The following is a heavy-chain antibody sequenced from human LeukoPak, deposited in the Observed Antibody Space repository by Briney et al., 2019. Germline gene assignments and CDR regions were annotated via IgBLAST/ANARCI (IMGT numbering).Heavy chain of an antibody. Sequence: SQTLSPTCTVSGGSISSGSYYWSWIRQPAGKGLEWIGRTYTSGSTNCNPSLKSRVTISVDTSKNQFSLKLSSVTAADTAVYYCARETYYYDSSGSDYWGQGTLVTVSS. CDR2: TYTSGST. CDR1: GGSISSGSYY. V-gene: IGHV4-61*02. D-gene: IGHD3-22*01. CDR3: ARETYYYDSSGSDY. J-gene: IGHJ4*02.